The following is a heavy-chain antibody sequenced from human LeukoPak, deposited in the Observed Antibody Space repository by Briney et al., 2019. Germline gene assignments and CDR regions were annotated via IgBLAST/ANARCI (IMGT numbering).Heavy chain of an antibody. Sequence: SETLSLTCTVSGGSISSYYWSWIRQPPGKGLEWIGYIYYSGSTDYNPSLKSRVTISVDTSKNQFSLKLSSVTAADTAVYYCAREPAAVVVVAATPIGIDPWGQGTLVTVSS. CDR1: GGSISSYY. CDR3: AREPAAVVVVAATPIGIDP. J-gene: IGHJ5*02. V-gene: IGHV4-59*12. CDR2: IYYSGST. D-gene: IGHD2-15*01.